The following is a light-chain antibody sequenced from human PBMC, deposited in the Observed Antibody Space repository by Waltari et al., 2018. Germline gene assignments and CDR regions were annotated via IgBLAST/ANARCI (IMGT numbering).Light chain of an antibody. Sequence: QTVLTQEPSFSVSPGGTVTLTCGLSSGSVSTNYYLSWYQQSSGQAPRPLIYSTNPRSSRFPDRFSGSILGNRSALTITGAHADDESHYHFVLYMGRDILFGGGTKLTVL. CDR1: SGSVSTNYY. J-gene: IGLJ3*02. CDR2: STN. V-gene: IGLV8-61*01. CDR3: VLYMGRDIL.